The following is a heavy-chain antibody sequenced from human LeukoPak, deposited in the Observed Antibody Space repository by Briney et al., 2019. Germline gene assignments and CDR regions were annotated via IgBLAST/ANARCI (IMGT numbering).Heavy chain of an antibody. CDR1: GGSISSYY. CDR3: ARLQLFLDAFDI. D-gene: IGHD5-24*01. V-gene: IGHV4-39*01. J-gene: IGHJ3*02. Sequence: KPSETLSLTCTVSGGSISSYYWGWIRQPPGKGLEWIGSIYYSGSTYYNPSLKSRVTISVDTSKNQFSLKLSSVTAADTAVYYCARLQLFLDAFDIWGQGTMVTVSS. CDR2: IYYSGST.